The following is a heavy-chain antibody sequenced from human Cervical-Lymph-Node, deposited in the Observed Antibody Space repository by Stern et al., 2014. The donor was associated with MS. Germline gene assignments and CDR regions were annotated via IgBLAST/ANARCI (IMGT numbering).Heavy chain of an antibody. V-gene: IGHV1-2*06. Sequence: QVQLVQSGAEVKKPGASVKVSCKASGYTFTEYYVHWVRQAPGQGLAWMGRINPNSDGTNYAQKFQGSVTMTRDTSISTAYMELSSLTYDDTAVYYCAKSGASGDGWFDSWGQGTLVTVSS. CDR2: INPNSDGT. CDR1: GYTFTEYY. J-gene: IGHJ5*01. D-gene: IGHD2-15*01. CDR3: AKSGASGDGWFDS.